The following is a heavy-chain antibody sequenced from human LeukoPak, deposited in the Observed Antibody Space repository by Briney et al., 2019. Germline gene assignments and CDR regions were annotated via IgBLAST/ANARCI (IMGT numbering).Heavy chain of an antibody. CDR1: GFTFSSYG. J-gene: IGHJ4*02. D-gene: IGHD3-22*01. Sequence: GGSLRLSCAASGFTFSSYGMHWVRQAPGKGLEWVAVISYDGSNKYYADSVKGRFTISRDNSKNTLYLQMNSLRAEDTAVYYCAKETNYYDSSGYYWGQGTLVTVSS. CDR2: ISYDGSNK. CDR3: AKETNYYDSSGYY. V-gene: IGHV3-30*18.